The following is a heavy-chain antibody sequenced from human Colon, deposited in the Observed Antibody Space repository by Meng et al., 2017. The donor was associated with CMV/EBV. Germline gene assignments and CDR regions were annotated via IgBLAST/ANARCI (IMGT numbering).Heavy chain of an antibody. V-gene: IGHV3-74*03. CDR1: GFSFSNYW. J-gene: IGHJ4*02. CDR3: VRADHSLSYLPGLFDF. Sequence: GGSLRLSCVASGFSFSNYWMHWVRQTPGKGLEWLARINSDGTTTTHADSVKGRFTISRDNTKNSLYLEMNFLRVEDTAFYYCVRADHSLSYLPGLFDFWGQGVLVTVSS. D-gene: IGHD1-26*01. CDR2: INSDGTTT.